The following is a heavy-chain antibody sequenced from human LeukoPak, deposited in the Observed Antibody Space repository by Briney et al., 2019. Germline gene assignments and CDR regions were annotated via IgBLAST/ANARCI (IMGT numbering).Heavy chain of an antibody. CDR2: IYYSRSS. Sequence: SETLSLTCTVSGGSISSYYWSWIRQPPGKGLEWIGYIYYSRSSIYYPSLKSRVPISVDTSKHQCSLKLSSVTAADTAVYFCARRTGEYGADYWGQGTLVTVSS. J-gene: IGHJ4*02. V-gene: IGHV4-59*01. CDR3: ARRTGEYGADY. D-gene: IGHD3-16*01. CDR1: GGSISSYY.